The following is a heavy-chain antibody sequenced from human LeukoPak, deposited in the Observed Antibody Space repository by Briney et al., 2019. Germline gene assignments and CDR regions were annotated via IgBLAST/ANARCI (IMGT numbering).Heavy chain of an antibody. CDR2: IYYSGST. CDR1: GGSISSYH. D-gene: IGHD2-15*01. Sequence: SETLSLTCTVSGGSISSYHWSWIRQPPGKGLEWIGYIYYSGSTNYNPSLKSRVTISVDTSKNQFSLKLSSVTAADTAVYYCARDRGGTASYYYYMDVWGKGTTVTVSS. J-gene: IGHJ6*03. CDR3: ARDRGGTASYYYYMDV. V-gene: IGHV4-59*01.